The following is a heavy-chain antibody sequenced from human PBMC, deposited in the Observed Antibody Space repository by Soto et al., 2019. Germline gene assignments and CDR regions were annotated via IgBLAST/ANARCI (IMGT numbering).Heavy chain of an antibody. V-gene: IGHV3-53*01. CDR2: LYTGGTI. CDR1: GLRVNSKY. Sequence: PGGSLRLGCAASGLRVNSKYMSWVRQAPEKGLEWVAVLYTGGTIFYTDSVKGRFTISGDSSENTLYLQMNNLRVEDTAVYYCARGCGGGSCYSDWDYWGQGTLVTVPS. D-gene: IGHD2-21*02. J-gene: IGHJ4*02. CDR3: ARGCGGGSCYSDWDY.